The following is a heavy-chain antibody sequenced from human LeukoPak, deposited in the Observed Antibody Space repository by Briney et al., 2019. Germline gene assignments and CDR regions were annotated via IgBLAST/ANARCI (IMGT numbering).Heavy chain of an antibody. Sequence: PGGSLRLSCAASGFSFSNYGMHWVRQGPGKGLEWVAVIWFDGSNKYYADSVKGRFTISRDNSKNTLYLQMTTLRAEDTAVYYCARSVVVVTGGSKFFDYWGQGTLVTVSS. J-gene: IGHJ4*02. V-gene: IGHV3-33*01. CDR2: IWFDGSNK. D-gene: IGHD3-22*01. CDR1: GFSFSNYG. CDR3: ARSVVVVTGGSKFFDY.